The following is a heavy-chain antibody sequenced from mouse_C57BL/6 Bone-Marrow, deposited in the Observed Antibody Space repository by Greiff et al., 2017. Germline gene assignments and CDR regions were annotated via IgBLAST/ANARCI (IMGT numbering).Heavy chain of an antibody. CDR3: AIPSLTTVVATDAMDY. CDR2: IHPSDSDT. CDR1: GYTFTSYW. D-gene: IGHD1-1*01. J-gene: IGHJ4*01. Sequence: QVQLQQSGAELVKPGASVKVSCKASGYTFTSYWMHWVKQRPGQGLEWIGRIHPSDSDTNSNQKFKGKATLTVDKSSSTAYMQLSSLTSEDSAVYYCAIPSLTTVVATDAMDYWGQGTSVTVSS. V-gene: IGHV1-74*01.